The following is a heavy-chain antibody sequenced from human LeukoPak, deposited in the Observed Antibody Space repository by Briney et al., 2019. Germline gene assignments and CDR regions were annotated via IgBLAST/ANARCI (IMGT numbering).Heavy chain of an antibody. Sequence: GASLKISWKGSGYSFNNYWIVWVRQMPGKGLEWMGIIYPSDSDTRYSTSFQGQVTISADTSINTACVQWSSLKASDTAMYYCAGGANYDFWTGYFNYWGQGTLVTVSS. J-gene: IGHJ4*02. CDR2: IYPSDSDT. CDR3: AGGANYDFWTGYFNY. D-gene: IGHD3-3*01. V-gene: IGHV5-51*01. CDR1: GYSFNNYW.